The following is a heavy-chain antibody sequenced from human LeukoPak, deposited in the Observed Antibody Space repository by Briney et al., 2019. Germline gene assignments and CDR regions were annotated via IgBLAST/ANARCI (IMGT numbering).Heavy chain of an antibody. D-gene: IGHD6-13*01. CDR1: GVPISSYF. CDR3: ARDAVAAAGTRYYYGMDV. V-gene: IGHV4-4*07. J-gene: IGHJ6*02. CDR2: IYTSGST. Sequence: SETLFRTCTVSGVPISSYFWSWLRQPAGKGLEWFGRIYTSGSTNYNASLKSRVTMSVDTSKNQFSLKLSSVTAADTAVYYCARDAVAAAGTRYYYGMDVWGQGTTVTVSS.